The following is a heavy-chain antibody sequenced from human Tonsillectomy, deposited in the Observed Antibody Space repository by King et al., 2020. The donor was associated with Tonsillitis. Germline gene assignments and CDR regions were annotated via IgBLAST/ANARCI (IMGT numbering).Heavy chain of an antibody. Sequence: VQLVESGGGLVKPGGSLRLSCTASGFAFSTYTLNWVRQAPGKGLEWVSSIDTTDTYIYYADSVQGRFTISRDDSKNTVYLQMDSLKAEDTAVYYCTLDQGGNLYYGMNVWGQGTTVTVSS. CDR2: IDTTDTYI. CDR3: TLDQGGNLYYGMNV. D-gene: IGHD1-14*01. J-gene: IGHJ6*02. CDR1: GFAFSTYT. V-gene: IGHV3-21*03.